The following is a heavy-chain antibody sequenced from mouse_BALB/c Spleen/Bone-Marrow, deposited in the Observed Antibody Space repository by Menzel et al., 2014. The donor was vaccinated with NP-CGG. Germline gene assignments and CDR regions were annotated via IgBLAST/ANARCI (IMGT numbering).Heavy chain of an antibody. Sequence: EVHLVESGGGLVKPGGSLKLSCAASGFTFSDYYMYWVRQTPEKRLEWVATISDGGSYTYYPDSVKGRFTISRDNAKNNLYLQMSSLKSEDTAMYYCARDALCRYDGGYAMDYWGQGTSVTVSS. J-gene: IGHJ4*01. CDR2: ISDGGSYT. D-gene: IGHD2-14*01. V-gene: IGHV5-4*02. CDR1: GFTFSDYY. CDR3: ARDALCRYDGGYAMDY.